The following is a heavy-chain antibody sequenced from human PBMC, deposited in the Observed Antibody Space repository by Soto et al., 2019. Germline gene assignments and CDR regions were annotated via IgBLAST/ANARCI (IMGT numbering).Heavy chain of an antibody. Sequence: SETLSLTCAVYGGSFSGYYWSWIRQPPGKGLEWIGEINHSGSTNYNPSLKSRITISVDTSKNQFSLKLSSVTAADTAVYYCARVGYGWSGYSEGVYWFDPWGQGTLVTVSS. J-gene: IGHJ5*02. D-gene: IGHD3-3*01. CDR1: GGSFSGYY. V-gene: IGHV4-34*01. CDR3: ARVGYGWSGYSEGVYWFDP. CDR2: INHSGST.